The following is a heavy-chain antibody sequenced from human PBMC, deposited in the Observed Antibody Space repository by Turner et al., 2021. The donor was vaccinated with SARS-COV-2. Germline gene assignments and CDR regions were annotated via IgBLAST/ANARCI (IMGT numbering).Heavy chain of an antibody. CDR2: IKTDGSSK. CDR1: GFTFIDYW. V-gene: IGHV3-7*01. J-gene: IGHJ5*01. CDR3: VRHGSWNFDS. Sequence: EVQLVESGGGLVQSGGSLRLPCAGSGFTFIDYWMGWVRQAPGKGLEWVANIKTDGSSKYYVDSVKDRCTTTRDNAKNSLYLQMYSLRAEDTAVYYCVRHGSWNFDSWGQGTLVTVSS. D-gene: IGHD1-1*01.